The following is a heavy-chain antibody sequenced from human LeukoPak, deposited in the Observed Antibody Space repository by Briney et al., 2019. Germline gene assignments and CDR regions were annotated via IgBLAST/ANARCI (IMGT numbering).Heavy chain of an antibody. CDR2: ISSDGSYK. Sequence: GGSLRLSCTVSGFTVSSNSMSWVRQAPGKGLEWVAVISSDGSYKYYADSVKGRFTISRDNSKNTLYLQMNSLIPEDTAVYYCARQYISGQWYFDYWGQGTLVTVSS. D-gene: IGHD5-18*01. V-gene: IGHV3-30*04. J-gene: IGHJ4*02. CDR3: ARQYISGQWYFDY. CDR1: GFTVSSNS.